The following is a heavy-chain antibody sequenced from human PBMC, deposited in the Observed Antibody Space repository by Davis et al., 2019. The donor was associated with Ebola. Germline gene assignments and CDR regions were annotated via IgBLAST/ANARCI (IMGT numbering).Heavy chain of an antibody. CDR2: IYSGGST. Sequence: GESLKISCAASGFTVSSNYMSWVRQAPGKGLEWVSVIYSGGSTYYADSVKGRFTISRHNSKNTLYLQMNSLKTEDTAVYYCTTDGYCSSTSCYDLSGGYYYYGMDVWGQGTTVTVSS. CDR1: GFTVSSNY. V-gene: IGHV3-53*01. CDR3: TTDGYCSSTSCYDLSGGYYYYGMDV. D-gene: IGHD2-2*03. J-gene: IGHJ6*02.